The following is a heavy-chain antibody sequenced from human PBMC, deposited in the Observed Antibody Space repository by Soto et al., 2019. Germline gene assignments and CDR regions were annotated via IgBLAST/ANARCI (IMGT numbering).Heavy chain of an antibody. CDR1: EYSFSTYW. Sequence: GESLKISCKGSEYSFSTYWIAWVRQMPGKSLEWMGFIYPGDSDTRYSPSFQGQVTISADKSISTAHLQWSSLEASDTAMYYCEKQKSHYYSGINPYNNNGRDVGAKGTTVTVTS. J-gene: IGHJ6*04. CDR3: EKQKSHYYSGINPYNNNGRDV. CDR2: IYPGDSDT. V-gene: IGHV5-51*01. D-gene: IGHD3-10*01.